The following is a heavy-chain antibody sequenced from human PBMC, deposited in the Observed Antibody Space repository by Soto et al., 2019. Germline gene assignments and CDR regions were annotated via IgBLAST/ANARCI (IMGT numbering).Heavy chain of an antibody. CDR3: ARCSGWYGQCYFDC. D-gene: IGHD6-13*01. J-gene: IGHJ4*02. CDR1: GFIVSSSY. V-gene: IGHV3-53*02. Sequence: DVQLVETGGGWIQPGGSLRLSCAASGFIVSSSYMSWVRQAPGKGLEWVSVIYSDGRTYYADSVKGRFTISRDNYKNTLYLQMNSLSAEDTAVYYCARCSGWYGQCYFDCWGQGTLVTVSS. CDR2: IYSDGRT.